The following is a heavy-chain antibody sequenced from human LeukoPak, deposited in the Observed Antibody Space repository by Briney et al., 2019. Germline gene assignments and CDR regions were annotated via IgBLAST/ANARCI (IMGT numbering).Heavy chain of an antibody. CDR3: ARDQNYATDY. D-gene: IGHD2-2*01. CDR2: VSGSGVHT. CDR1: GGTFSSYA. J-gene: IGHJ4*02. Sequence: GASVKVSCKASGGTFSSYAISWVRQAPRQGLEWMGMVSGSGVHTKYAQKFRDRVTMTSDTSTSTVYMELSSLTSDDTAVYYCARDQNYATDYWGQGTLVTV. V-gene: IGHV1-46*03.